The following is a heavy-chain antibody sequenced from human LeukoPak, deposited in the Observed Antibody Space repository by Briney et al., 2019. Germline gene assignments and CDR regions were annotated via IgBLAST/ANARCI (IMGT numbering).Heavy chain of an antibody. CDR2: ISYDGSNK. D-gene: IGHD6-13*01. CDR1: GFTFSSYG. CDR3: AKDGVRGSSWYYYYYYMDV. Sequence: PGGSLRLSCAASGFTFSSYGMHWVSQAPGKGLEWVAVISYDGSNKYYADSVKGRFTISRDNSKNTLYLQMNSLRAEDTAVYYCAKDGVRGSSWYYYYYYMDVWGKGTTVTVSS. J-gene: IGHJ6*03. V-gene: IGHV3-30*18.